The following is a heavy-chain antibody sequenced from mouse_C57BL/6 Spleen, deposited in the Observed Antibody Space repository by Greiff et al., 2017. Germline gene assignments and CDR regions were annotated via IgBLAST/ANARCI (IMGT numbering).Heavy chain of an antibody. V-gene: IGHV5-9-1*02. CDR1: GFTFSSYA. J-gene: IGHJ4*01. Sequence: DVMLVESGEGLVKPGGSLKLSCAASGFTFSSYAMSWVRQTPEKGLEWVAYISSGGDYIYYADTVKGRFTISRANARNTLYLQMSSLKSEDTAMYYCTRAGYGSSLYYYAMDYWGQGTSVTVSS. CDR2: ISSGGDYI. CDR3: TRAGYGSSLYYYAMDY. D-gene: IGHD1-1*01.